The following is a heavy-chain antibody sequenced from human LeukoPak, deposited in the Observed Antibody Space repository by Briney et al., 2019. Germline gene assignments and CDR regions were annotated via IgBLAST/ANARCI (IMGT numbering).Heavy chain of an antibody. J-gene: IGHJ6*03. CDR3: ARIAVAGTRERYYYYYMDV. CDR2: ISSSSSYI. V-gene: IGHV3-21*04. CDR1: GFTFSSYS. D-gene: IGHD6-19*01. Sequence: GGSLRLSCAASGFTFSSYSMNWVRQAPGKGLEWVSSISSSSSYIYYADSVKGRFTISRDNSKNTLYLQMNSLRAEDTAVYYCARIAVAGTRERYYYYYMDVWGKGTTVTISS.